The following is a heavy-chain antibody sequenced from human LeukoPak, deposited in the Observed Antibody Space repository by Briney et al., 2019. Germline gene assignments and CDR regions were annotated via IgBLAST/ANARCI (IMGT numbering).Heavy chain of an antibody. D-gene: IGHD3-10*01. J-gene: IGHJ4*02. V-gene: IGHV1-69*04. Sequence: GASVKVSCKASGGTFSSYAISWVRQAPGQGLEWMGRITPILGIANYAQKFQGRVTITADKSTSTAYMELSSLRSEDTAVYYCAKDTTPWFGELLPWDWGQGTLVTVSS. CDR2: ITPILGIA. CDR1: GGTFSSYA. CDR3: AKDTTPWFGELLPWD.